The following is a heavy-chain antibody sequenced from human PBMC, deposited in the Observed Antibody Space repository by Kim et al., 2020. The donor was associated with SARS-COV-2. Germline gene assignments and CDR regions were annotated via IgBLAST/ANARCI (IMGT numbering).Heavy chain of an antibody. CDR2: IIPIFGTA. D-gene: IGHD2-8*02. CDR3: ARDLDGRGVRALYYYGMDV. J-gene: IGHJ6*02. V-gene: IGHV1-69*13. CDR1: GGTFSSYA. Sequence: SVKVSCKASGGTFSSYAISWVRQAPGQGLEWMGGIIPIFGTANYAQKFQGRVTITADESTSTAYMELSSLRSEDTAVYYCARDLDGRGVRALYYYGMDVWGQGTTVTVSS.